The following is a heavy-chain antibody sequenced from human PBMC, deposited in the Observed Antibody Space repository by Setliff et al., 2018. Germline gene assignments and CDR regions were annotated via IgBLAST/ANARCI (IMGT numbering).Heavy chain of an antibody. CDR2: IIPIFGTA. CDR1: GGTFSSYA. Sequence: SVKVSCKASGGTFSSYAISWVRQAPGQGLEWMGRIIPIFGTANYAQKFQGRVTITADKSTSTAHMELSSPRSEDTAVYYCAREKGPAAHWNWFDPWGQGTLVTVPQ. V-gene: IGHV1-69*06. D-gene: IGHD2-2*01. CDR3: AREKGPAAHWNWFDP. J-gene: IGHJ5*02.